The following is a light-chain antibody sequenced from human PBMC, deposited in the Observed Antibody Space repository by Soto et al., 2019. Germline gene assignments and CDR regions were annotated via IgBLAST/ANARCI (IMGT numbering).Light chain of an antibody. CDR1: QSISSW. J-gene: IGKJ1*01. CDR3: QQYNSYSPWT. V-gene: IGKV1-5*01. Sequence: DIQMTQSPSTLSASVGDTVTITCRASQSISSWSAWYQQKPGKAPKLLIYDASNLESGVPSRFSGGGSGTEFTLTISSLQPDDFAAYYCQQYNSYSPWTFGQGTKVEIK. CDR2: DAS.